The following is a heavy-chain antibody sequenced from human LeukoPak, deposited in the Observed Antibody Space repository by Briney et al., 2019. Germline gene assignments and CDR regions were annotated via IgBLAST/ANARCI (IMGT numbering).Heavy chain of an antibody. J-gene: IGHJ3*02. CDR2: IYPGDSDA. V-gene: IGHV5-51*01. Sequence: KGGESLKISCKGSGYSFTNYWIGWVRQLPWKGLKWMGIIYPGDSDARYSPSFQGQVTISADKSISTAYLQWGSLKASDTAMFYCARLYYYDSSGYSLWAADAFDIWGQGTTVTVSS. CDR3: ARLYYYDSSGYSLWAADAFDI. D-gene: IGHD3-22*01. CDR1: GYSFTNYW.